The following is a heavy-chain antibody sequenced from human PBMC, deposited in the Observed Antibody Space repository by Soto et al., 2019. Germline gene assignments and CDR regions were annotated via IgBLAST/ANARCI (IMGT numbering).Heavy chain of an antibody. J-gene: IGHJ4*02. CDR1: GGSISSYY. CDR3: ARDPLPYCSGGSCYVY. D-gene: IGHD2-15*01. V-gene: IGHV4-4*07. CDR2: IYSSGST. Sequence: SETLSLTCTVSGGSISSYYWSWIRQPAGKGLEWIGRIYSSGSTNYNPSLKSRVTMSVDTSKNQFSLKLSSVTAADTAVYYCARDPLPYCSGGSCYVYWGQGTLVTV.